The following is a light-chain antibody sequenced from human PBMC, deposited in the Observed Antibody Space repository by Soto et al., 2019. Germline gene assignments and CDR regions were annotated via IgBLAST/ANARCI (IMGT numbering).Light chain of an antibody. V-gene: IGLV1-44*01. J-gene: IGLJ1*01. CDR2: SNN. CDR1: SSNIGSNT. CDR3: AAWDGSLNGHV. Sequence: QSVLTQPPSASGTLGQRVTISCSGSSSNIGSNTVNWYQQLPGTAPKLLIYSNNQRPSGVPDRFSGSKSGTSASLAISGLQSEDEADYYCAAWDGSLNGHVFGTGTKVTVL.